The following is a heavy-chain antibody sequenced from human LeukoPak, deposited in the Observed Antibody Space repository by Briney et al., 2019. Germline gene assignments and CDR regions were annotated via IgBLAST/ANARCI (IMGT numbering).Heavy chain of an antibody. CDR3: ARGGPTGTVDYGMDV. CDR1: GYAFTSYG. Sequence: GASVKVSCKASGYAFTSYGISWVRQAPGQGLEWMGWISAYNGNTNYAQKLQGRVTMTTDTSTSTAYMELRSLRSDDTAVYYCARGGPTGTVDYGMDVWGQGTTVTVSS. D-gene: IGHD1-1*01. J-gene: IGHJ6*02. V-gene: IGHV1-18*01. CDR2: ISAYNGNT.